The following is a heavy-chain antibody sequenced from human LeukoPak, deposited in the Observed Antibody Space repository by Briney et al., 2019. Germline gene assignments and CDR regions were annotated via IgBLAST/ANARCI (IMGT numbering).Heavy chain of an antibody. CDR3: ASGIAVAGTSSEFGY. V-gene: IGHV3-30*04. J-gene: IGHJ4*02. Sequence: GGSLRLSCAASGFTFSSYAMHWVRQAPGKGLEWVAVISYDGSNKYYADSVKGRFTISRDNSKNTLYLQMNSLRAEDTAVYYCASGIAVAGTSSEFGYWGQGTLVTVSS. CDR1: GFTFSSYA. D-gene: IGHD6-19*01. CDR2: ISYDGSNK.